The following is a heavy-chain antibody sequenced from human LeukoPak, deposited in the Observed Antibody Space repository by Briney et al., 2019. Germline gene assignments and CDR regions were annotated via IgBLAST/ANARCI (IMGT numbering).Heavy chain of an antibody. Sequence: GGSLRLSCAASGFTFSSYSMNWVRQAPGKGLEWVSSISSSSSYIYYADSVKGRFTISRDNAKNSLYLQMNSLRAEDTAVYYCARDPRYNWNYFTRDYWGQGTLGTGSS. CDR2: ISSSSSYI. J-gene: IGHJ4*02. V-gene: IGHV3-21*01. CDR3: ARDPRYNWNYFTRDY. D-gene: IGHD1-7*01. CDR1: GFTFSSYS.